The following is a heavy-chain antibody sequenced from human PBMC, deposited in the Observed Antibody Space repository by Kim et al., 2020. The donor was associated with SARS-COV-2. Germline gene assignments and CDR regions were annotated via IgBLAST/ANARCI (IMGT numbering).Heavy chain of an antibody. CDR2: ISAYNGNT. CDR1: GYTFTSYG. D-gene: IGHD2-2*01. V-gene: IGHV1-18*04. Sequence: VSVKVSCKASGYTFTSYGISWVRQAPGQGLEWMGWISAYNGNTNYAQKLQGRVTMTTDTSTSTAYMELRSLRSDDTAVYYCARDLLPGVVVVNRGWFDPWGQGTLVTVSS. CDR3: ARDLLPGVVVVNRGWFDP. J-gene: IGHJ5*02.